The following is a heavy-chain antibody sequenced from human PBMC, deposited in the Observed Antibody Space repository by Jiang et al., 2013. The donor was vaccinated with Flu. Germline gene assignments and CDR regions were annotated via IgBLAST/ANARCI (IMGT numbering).Heavy chain of an antibody. V-gene: IGHV3-23*01. CDR2: ISGSGGST. CDR1: GFTFSSYG. D-gene: IGHD4-11*01. CDR3: AKFFRWGNYEGYYYYGMDV. J-gene: IGHJ6*02. Sequence: GDLVQPGGSLRLSCAASGFTFSSYGMSWVRQAPGKGLEWVSAISGSGGSTYYADSVKGRFTISRDNSKNTLYLQMNSLRAEDTAVYYCAKFFRWGNYEGYYYYGMDVWGQGTTVTVSS.